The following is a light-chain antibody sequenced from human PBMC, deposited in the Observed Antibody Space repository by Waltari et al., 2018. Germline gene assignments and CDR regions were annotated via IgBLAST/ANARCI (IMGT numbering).Light chain of an antibody. CDR2: VNSDGSH. CDR3: ETGGHGTWV. V-gene: IGLV4-69*01. CDR1: SRPSSNI. J-gene: IGLJ3*02. Sequence: QLVLTQSPSASASLGASVKLTCTLSSRPSSNIIAWLQQQPGKGPRYLMKVNSDGSHRKGDEIPDRFSGSSSGAERYLTISSLQSEDEADYYCETGGHGTWVFGGGTKLTVL.